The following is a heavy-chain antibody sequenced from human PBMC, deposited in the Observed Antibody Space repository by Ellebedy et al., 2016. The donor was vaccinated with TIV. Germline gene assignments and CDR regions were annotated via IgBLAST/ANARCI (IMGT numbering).Heavy chain of an antibody. D-gene: IGHD6-19*01. Sequence: AASVKVSCKASGGTFTRYAISWVRQAPGQGLEWMGWIDTDSGRTNLAQKYQGRVTMTRDTSTSTAYMELRSLISDDTAIYYCARSYIAVAGIGDHWGQGTLVTVSS. J-gene: IGHJ4*02. V-gene: IGHV1-18*01. CDR3: ARSYIAVAGIGDH. CDR2: IDTDSGRT. CDR1: GGTFTRYA.